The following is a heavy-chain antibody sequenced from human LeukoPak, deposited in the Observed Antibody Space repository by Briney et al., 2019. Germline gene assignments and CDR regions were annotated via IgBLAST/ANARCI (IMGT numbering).Heavy chain of an antibody. CDR1: GGSFSGYY. V-gene: IGHV4-34*01. CDR3: ARGRRNFWSGYYVNWFDP. J-gene: IGHJ5*02. Sequence: SETLSLTCAVYGGSFSGYYWSWIRQPPGKGLEWIGEINHSGSTNYNPSLKSRVTISVDTSKNQFSLKLSSVTAADTAAYYCARGRRNFWSGYYVNWFDPWGQGTLVTVSS. CDR2: INHSGST. D-gene: IGHD3-3*01.